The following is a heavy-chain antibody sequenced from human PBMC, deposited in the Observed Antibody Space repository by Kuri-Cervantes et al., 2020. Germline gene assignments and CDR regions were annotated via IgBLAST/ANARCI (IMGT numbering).Heavy chain of an antibody. CDR2: ISTYNGNT. J-gene: IGHJ6*02. CDR1: GYTFTSYA. CDR3: ARVPAAKVWTVGDYYGMDV. D-gene: IGHD2-2*01. Sequence: ASVKVSCKASGYTFTSYAMHWVRQAPGQRLEWMGWISTYNGNTNYAQKLQGRVTMTTDTSTSTAYMELRSLRSEDTAVYYCARVPAAKVWTVGDYYGMDVWGQGTTVTVSS. V-gene: IGHV1-18*01.